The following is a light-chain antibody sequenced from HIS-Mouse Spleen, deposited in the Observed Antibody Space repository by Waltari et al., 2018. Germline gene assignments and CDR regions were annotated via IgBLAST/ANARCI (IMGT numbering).Light chain of an antibody. J-gene: IGLJ2*01. CDR3: YSTDSSGNHRV. CDR2: EDS. Sequence: SYELTQPPSVSVSPGQTARNTCPGDELPKNYAYWYQQKSGQAPVLVIYEDSKRPSGIPERFSGSSSGTMATLTISGAQVEDEADYYCYSTDSSGNHRVFGGGTKLTVL. CDR1: ELPKNY. V-gene: IGLV3-10*01.